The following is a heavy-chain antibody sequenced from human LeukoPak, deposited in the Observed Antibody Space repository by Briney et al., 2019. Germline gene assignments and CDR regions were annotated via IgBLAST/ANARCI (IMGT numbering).Heavy chain of an antibody. CDR2: INHSGST. D-gene: IGHD2-2*01. V-gene: IGHV4-34*01. CDR3: ARRRYQLLRAYYFDY. J-gene: IGHJ4*02. Sequence: PSETLSLTCGVCGGSFSGYYWSWIRQPPGKGLEWMGEINHSGSTNYNPSLKSRVTISVDTSKNQFSLKLSSVTAADTAVYYCARRRYQLLRAYYFDYWGQGTLVTVSS. CDR1: GGSFSGYY.